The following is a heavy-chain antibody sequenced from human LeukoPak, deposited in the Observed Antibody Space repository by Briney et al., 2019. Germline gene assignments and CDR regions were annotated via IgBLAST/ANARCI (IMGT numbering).Heavy chain of an antibody. J-gene: IGHJ4*02. CDR1: GFPLRSNW. Sequence: GGSLRLSCAASGFPLRSNWMHWVRQAPGKGLVWVSRIKSDGSETSYADSVKGRFTISRDNAKSTLYLQMNSLRAEDTAVYYCARTDNLDYWGQGTLVTVSS. CDR2: IKSDGSET. V-gene: IGHV3-74*01. D-gene: IGHD5-24*01. CDR3: ARTDNLDY.